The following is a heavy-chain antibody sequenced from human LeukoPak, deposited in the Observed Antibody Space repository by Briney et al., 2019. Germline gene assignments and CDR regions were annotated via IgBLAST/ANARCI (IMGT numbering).Heavy chain of an antibody. Sequence: PGGSLRLSCAASGFTFSSYSMNWVRQAPGKGLEWVSSISSSSSYIYYAASVKGRFTISRDNAKNSLYLQMNSLRAEDTAVYYCARDSGSGSYPSYYYYYYMDVWGKGTTVTISS. CDR2: ISSSSSYI. D-gene: IGHD3-10*01. CDR3: ARDSGSGSYPSYYYYYYMDV. CDR1: GFTFSSYS. J-gene: IGHJ6*03. V-gene: IGHV3-21*01.